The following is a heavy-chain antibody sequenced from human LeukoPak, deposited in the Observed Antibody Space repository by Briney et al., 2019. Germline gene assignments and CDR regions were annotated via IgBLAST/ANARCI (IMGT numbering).Heavy chain of an antibody. J-gene: IGHJ4*02. D-gene: IGHD3-3*01. CDR2: IYYSGST. V-gene: IGHV4-39*01. Sequence: SETLSLTCTVSGGSISSNNYYWGWIRQPPGKGLEWIGNIYYSGSTYYNTSLKSRVSISVDTSKNQFSLKLSSVTAADTAVYYCQSRFLEWLLDYWGQGTLVTVSS. CDR1: GGSISSNNYY. CDR3: QSRFLEWLLDY.